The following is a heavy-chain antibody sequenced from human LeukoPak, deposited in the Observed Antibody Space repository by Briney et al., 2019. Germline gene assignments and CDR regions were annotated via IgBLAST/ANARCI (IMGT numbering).Heavy chain of an antibody. Sequence: PGGSLRLSCAASGFTFSSYSMNWVRRAPGKGLEWVSYISSSSSTIYYADSVKGRFTISRDNAKNSLYLQMNSLRAEDTAVYYCASESINENWGQGTLVTVSS. CDR1: GFTFSSYS. CDR3: ASESINEN. CDR2: ISSSSSTI. V-gene: IGHV3-48*01. D-gene: IGHD6-6*01. J-gene: IGHJ4*02.